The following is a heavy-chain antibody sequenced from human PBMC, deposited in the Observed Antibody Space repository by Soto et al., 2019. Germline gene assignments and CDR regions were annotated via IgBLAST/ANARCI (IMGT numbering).Heavy chain of an antibody. D-gene: IGHD5-12*01. CDR1: GGSISTNY. Sequence: PSGTMSLTCTVSGGSISTNYWSVIRQPTGKGLEWIGYIYYSGNTNYNPSLESRVTISVDTSKNQFSLRLKSVTAADTAVYFCARGVGAYNGNDLKYYFDYWGQGTLVTVS. CDR3: ARGVGAYNGNDLKYYFDY. J-gene: IGHJ4*02. CDR2: IYYSGNT. V-gene: IGHV4-59*01.